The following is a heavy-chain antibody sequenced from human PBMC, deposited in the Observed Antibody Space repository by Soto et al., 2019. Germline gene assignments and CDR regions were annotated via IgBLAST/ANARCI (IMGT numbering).Heavy chain of an antibody. CDR3: ARDSRDYYYYYGMDV. J-gene: IGHJ6*02. Sequence: GESLKISCAASGFTFSSYWMSWVRQAPGKGLEWVANIKQDGSEKYYVDSVKGRFTISRDNAKNSLYLQMNSLRAEDTAVYYCARDSRDYYYYYGMDVWGQGTTVTVSS. V-gene: IGHV3-7*05. CDR1: GFTFSSYW. CDR2: IKQDGSEK.